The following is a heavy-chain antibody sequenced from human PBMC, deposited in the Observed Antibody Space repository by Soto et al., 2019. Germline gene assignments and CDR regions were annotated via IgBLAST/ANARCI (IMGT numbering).Heavy chain of an antibody. Sequence: SCAASGFAFSSYAMSWVRQAPGKGLEWVSAISGSGGSTYYADSVKGRFTISRDNSKNTLYLQMNSLRAEDTAVYYCAKGAEMATKITVFDYWGQGTLVTVSS. V-gene: IGHV3-23*01. D-gene: IGHD5-12*01. J-gene: IGHJ4*02. CDR2: ISGSGGST. CDR3: AKGAEMATKITVFDY. CDR1: GFAFSSYA.